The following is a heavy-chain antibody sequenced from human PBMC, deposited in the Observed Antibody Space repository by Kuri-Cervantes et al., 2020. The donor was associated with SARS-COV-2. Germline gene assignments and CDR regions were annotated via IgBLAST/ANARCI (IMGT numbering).Heavy chain of an antibody. V-gene: IGHV3-23*01. D-gene: IGHD3-16*01. Sequence: GESLKISCAASGFTFSSYSMNWVRQAPGKGLEWVSAISGSGGSTYYADSVKGRFTISRDNSKNTLYLQMNSLRAEDTAVYYCAKDQVGVRNYFDYWGQGTLVTVSS. CDR3: AKDQVGVRNYFDY. CDR2: ISGSGGST. J-gene: IGHJ4*02. CDR1: GFTFSSYS.